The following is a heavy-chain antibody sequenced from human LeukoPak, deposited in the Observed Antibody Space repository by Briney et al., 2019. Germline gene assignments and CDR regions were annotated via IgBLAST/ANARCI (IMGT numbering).Heavy chain of an antibody. V-gene: IGHV4-59*01. CDR2: VYYSGST. D-gene: IGHD3-10*01. Sequence: ASETLSLTCTVSGDFITAYYWSWIRQPPGKGLEWIGYVYYSGSTEYNPSLRSPVTMSLEISQHQFSLNLTSVTAEDTAVYDCARWYYYGSGSRGANRNWFDPWGQGTLVTVSS. CDR3: ARWYYYGSGSRGANRNWFDP. J-gene: IGHJ5*02. CDR1: GDFITAYY.